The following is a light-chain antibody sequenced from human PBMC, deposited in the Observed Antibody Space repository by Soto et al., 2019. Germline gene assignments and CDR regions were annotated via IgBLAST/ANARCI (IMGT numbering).Light chain of an antibody. CDR2: DVS. CDR3: ISYTSRSTPGV. Sequence: QSALTQPASVSGSPGQSITISCTGTSSDVGGYNYVSWYQQHPGKAPKLMIYDVSNRPSGVSNRFSGSKSGNTACLTISGLQAEDEADYYSISYTSRSTPGVFVVGTKLNVL. CDR1: SSDVGGYNY. V-gene: IGLV2-14*01. J-gene: IGLJ3*02.